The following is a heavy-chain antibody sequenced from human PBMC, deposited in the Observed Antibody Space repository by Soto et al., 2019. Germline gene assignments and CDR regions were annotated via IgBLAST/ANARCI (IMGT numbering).Heavy chain of an antibody. V-gene: IGHV1-18*01. CDR2: ISAYNGNT. D-gene: IGHD3-22*01. CDR3: ARENSENYYDSSGYYYGVFDY. J-gene: IGHJ4*02. Sequence: ASVTVSCKASGYAKTSYGMSWVRQEPGQGLEWMGWISAYNGNTNYAQKLQGRVTMTTDTSTSTAYMELRSLRSDDTAVYYCARENSENYYDSSGYYYGVFDYWGQGTLVTVSS. CDR1: GYAKTSYG.